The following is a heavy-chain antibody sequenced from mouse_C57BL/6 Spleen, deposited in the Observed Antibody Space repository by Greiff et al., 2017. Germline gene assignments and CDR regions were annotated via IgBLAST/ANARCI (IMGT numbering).Heavy chain of an antibody. CDR1: GYTFTDYN. CDR3: ARKGDYWYFDG. J-gene: IGHJ1*03. CDR2: INPNNGGT. Sequence: EVKLMESGPELVKPGASVKMSCKASGYTFTDYNMHWVKQSHGKSLEWIGYINPNNGGTSYNQKFKGKATLTVNKSSSTAYMEHRSLTSEDSAVYYCARKGDYWYFDGWGTGTTVTVSS. V-gene: IGHV1-22*01.